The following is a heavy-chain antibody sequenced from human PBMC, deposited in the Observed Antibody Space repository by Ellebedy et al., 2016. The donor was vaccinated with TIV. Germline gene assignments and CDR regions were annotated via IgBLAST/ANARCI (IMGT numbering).Heavy chain of an antibody. CDR3: ARESGYYHYFDY. Sequence: GESLKISCAASGFTFSSYVMHWVRQAPGKGLAWVAVISFDGSNKYYADSVKGRFTISRDNSKNTLYLQMDSLRAEDTAVYYCARESGYYHYFDYWGQGALVTVSS. D-gene: IGHD3-22*01. J-gene: IGHJ4*02. V-gene: IGHV3-30*04. CDR1: GFTFSSYV. CDR2: ISFDGSNK.